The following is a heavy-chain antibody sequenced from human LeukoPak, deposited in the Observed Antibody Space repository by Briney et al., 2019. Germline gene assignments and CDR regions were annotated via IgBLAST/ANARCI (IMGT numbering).Heavy chain of an antibody. D-gene: IGHD6-19*01. CDR2: IGSSGTTI. V-gene: IGHV3-48*03. Sequence: PGGSLRLSCAVSGFPFSIYEMNWVRQAPGKGLEWVSNIGSSGTTIYYADSVKGRFPISRDNAKSSLYLQMNSLRVEDTAVYYCALLAVASDFDYWGQGALVTVSS. J-gene: IGHJ4*02. CDR3: ALLAVASDFDY. CDR1: GFPFSIYE.